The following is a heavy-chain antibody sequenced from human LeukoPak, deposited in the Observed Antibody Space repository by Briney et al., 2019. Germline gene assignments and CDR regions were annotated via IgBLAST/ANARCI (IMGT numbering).Heavy chain of an antibody. J-gene: IGHJ4*02. CDR3: AKQAGWGAYFSFLPFDF. CDR2: FGHNGDIT. Sequence: GGSLRFSCAASGFTFSYYGLSWVRQAPGKGLEWVSGFGHNGDITYSDSVKGRFTISRDNSKNTLFLQMNSLRADDTAVYFCAKQAGWGAYFSFLPFDFWGRGTLVTVSS. V-gene: IGHV3-23*01. CDR1: GFTFSYYG. D-gene: IGHD3-3*01.